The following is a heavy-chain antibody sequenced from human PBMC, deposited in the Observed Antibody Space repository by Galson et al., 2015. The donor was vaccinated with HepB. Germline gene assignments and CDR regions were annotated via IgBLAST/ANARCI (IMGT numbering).Heavy chain of an antibody. V-gene: IGHV3-11*04. CDR2: ISSSGSTI. Sequence: SLRLSCAASGFTFSDYYMSWIRQAPGKGLEWVSYISSSGSTIYYADSVKGRFTISRDNAKNSLYLQMNSLRAEDTAVYYCASSSGSLLTGAFDIWGQGTMVTVSS. J-gene: IGHJ3*02. CDR3: ASSSGSLLTGAFDI. D-gene: IGHD1-26*01. CDR1: GFTFSDYY.